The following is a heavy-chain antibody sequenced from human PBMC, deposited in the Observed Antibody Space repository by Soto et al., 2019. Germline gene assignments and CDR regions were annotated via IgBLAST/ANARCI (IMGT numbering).Heavy chain of an antibody. CDR3: ARVTLYRNWNYERYYYYGMDV. CDR1: GGFLSESY. Sequence: SETLSLTGAVYGGFLSESYWTWIRQPPGKGLEWIGYIYYSGSTNYNPSLKSRVTISVDTSKNQFSLKLSSVTAADTAVYYCARVTLYRNWNYERYYYYGMDVWGQGTTVTVSS. CDR2: IYYSGST. V-gene: IGHV4-59*01. D-gene: IGHD1-7*01. J-gene: IGHJ6*02.